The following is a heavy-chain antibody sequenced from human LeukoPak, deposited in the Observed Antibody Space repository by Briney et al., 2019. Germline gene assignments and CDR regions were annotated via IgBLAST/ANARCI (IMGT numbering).Heavy chain of an antibody. CDR3: ARGSSSGWYVSYYYGMDV. Sequence: GASVKVSCKASGYTFTSYDIDWVRQATGQGLEWMGWMNPNSGNTGYAQKFQGRVTMTRNTSISTAYMELSSLRSEDTAVYYCARGSSSGWYVSYYYGMDVWGQGTTVTVSS. J-gene: IGHJ6*02. V-gene: IGHV1-8*01. CDR2: MNPNSGNT. CDR1: GYTFTSYD. D-gene: IGHD6-19*01.